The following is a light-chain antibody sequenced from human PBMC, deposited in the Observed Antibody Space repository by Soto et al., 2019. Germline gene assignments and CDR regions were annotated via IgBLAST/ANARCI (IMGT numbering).Light chain of an antibody. CDR2: SNN. J-gene: IGLJ3*02. V-gene: IGLV1-44*01. CDR1: SSNIGSNT. CDR3: AAWDDSLNGQWV. Sequence: QAVVTQPPSASGTPGQRVTISCSGSSSNIGSNTVNWYQQLPGTAPKLLIYSNNQRPSGVPDRFSGSKSGTSASLAISGLQSEDEADYYCAAWDDSLNGQWVFGGGTKVTVL.